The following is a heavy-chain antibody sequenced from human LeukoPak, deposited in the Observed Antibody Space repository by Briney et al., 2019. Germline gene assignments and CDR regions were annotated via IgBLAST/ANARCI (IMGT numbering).Heavy chain of an antibody. Sequence: GASVKVSCKASGYTFTSYDIHWVRQATGQGLEWMGWMNPNSGNTGYAQKFQGRITMTRNTSISTAYMELSSLRSEDTAVYYCARAITMIVVVITKVWFDPWGQGTLVSVSS. CDR1: GYTFTSYD. V-gene: IGHV1-8*01. D-gene: IGHD3-22*01. CDR2: MNPNSGNT. J-gene: IGHJ5*02. CDR3: ARAITMIVVVITKVWFDP.